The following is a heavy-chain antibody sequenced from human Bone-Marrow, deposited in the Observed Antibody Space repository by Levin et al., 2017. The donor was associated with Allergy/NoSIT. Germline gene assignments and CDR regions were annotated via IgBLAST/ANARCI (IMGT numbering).Heavy chain of an antibody. Sequence: ASVKVSCKASGYTFTDYYMNWVRQAPGQGREGRGWINPNSGGTNYAQKFQGRVTMTRDTSISTAYMELSGLRSDDTAVYYCARDPDYYDRAFDIWGQGTMVTVSS. CDR1: GYTFTDYY. J-gene: IGHJ3*02. CDR2: INPNSGGT. D-gene: IGHD3-22*01. V-gene: IGHV1-2*02. CDR3: ARDPDYYDRAFDI.